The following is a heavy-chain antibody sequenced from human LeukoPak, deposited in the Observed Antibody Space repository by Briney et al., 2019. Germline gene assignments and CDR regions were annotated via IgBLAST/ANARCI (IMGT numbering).Heavy chain of an antibody. CDR3: ARVWRLGELSH. CDR1: GGSFSGYY. Sequence: SETLSLTCAVYGGSFSGYYWSWIRQPPGKGLEWIGEINHSGSTNYNPSLKSRVTISVDTSKNQFSLKLSSVTAADTAVYYCARVWRLGELSHWGQGTLVTVSS. D-gene: IGHD3-16*02. CDR2: INHSGST. J-gene: IGHJ4*02. V-gene: IGHV4-34*01.